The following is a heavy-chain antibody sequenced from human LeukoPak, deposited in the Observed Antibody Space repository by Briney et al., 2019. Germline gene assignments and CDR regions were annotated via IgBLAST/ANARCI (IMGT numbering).Heavy chain of an antibody. V-gene: IGHV3-30-3*01. CDR3: ARGHDYVWGSYNY. CDR1: GFTFSSYA. Sequence: PGRSLRLSCAASGFTFSSYAMHWVRQAPGKGLEWVAVISYDGSNKYYADSVKGRFTISRDSSKNTLYLQMNSLRAEDTAVYYCARGHDYVWGSYNYWGQGTLVTVSS. D-gene: IGHD3-16*01. J-gene: IGHJ4*02. CDR2: ISYDGSNK.